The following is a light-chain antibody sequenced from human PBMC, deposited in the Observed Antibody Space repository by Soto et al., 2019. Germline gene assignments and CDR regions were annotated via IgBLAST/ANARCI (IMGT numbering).Light chain of an antibody. CDR3: AACKGRLNDVV. CDR2: SNN. V-gene: IGLV1-44*01. CDR1: SSNIGSNT. J-gene: IGLJ2*01. Sequence: QSVLTQPPSASGTPGQRVTISCSGSSSNIGSNTVNWYQQLPGMAPKLLNYSNNQRPSGVPDRFSCSKSGTSASLAISGLQAGYGADYYWAACKGRLNDVVFGGGTTLT.